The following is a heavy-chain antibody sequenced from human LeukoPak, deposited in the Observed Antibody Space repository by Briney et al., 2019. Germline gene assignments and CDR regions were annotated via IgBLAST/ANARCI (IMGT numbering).Heavy chain of an antibody. CDR2: ISNSGGTT. CDR3: ARDSGSRPEYYFDY. D-gene: IGHD5-12*01. V-gene: IGHV3-11*04. J-gene: IGHJ4*02. CDR1: GFTFSDYY. Sequence: GGSLRLSCAASGFTFSDYYMSWIRQAPGKGLEWVSYISNSGGTTYDADSVKGRFTISRDNAKNTLYLQMNSLRAEDTAVYYCARDSGSRPEYYFDYWGQGTLVTVSS.